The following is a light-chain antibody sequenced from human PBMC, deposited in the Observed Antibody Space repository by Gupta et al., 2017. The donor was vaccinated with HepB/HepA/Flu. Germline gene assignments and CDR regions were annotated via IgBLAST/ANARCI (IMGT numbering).Light chain of an antibody. CDR2: GTS. J-gene: IGKJ1*01. V-gene: IGKV3-20*01. CDR3: QQYDSSPRT. Sequence: LVLTPSPGTLSLSPGERATLSCKASQSIRSNYLAWYQQRPGQAPRLLIYGTSSTATGIPDRFSGSGSGTDFTLTISRLEPEDFAVYYCQQYDSSPRTFGQGTKVEIK. CDR1: QSIRSNY.